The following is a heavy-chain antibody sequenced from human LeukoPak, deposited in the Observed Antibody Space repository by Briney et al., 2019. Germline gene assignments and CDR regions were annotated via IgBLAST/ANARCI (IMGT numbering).Heavy chain of an antibody. Sequence: PGGSLRLSCAVSEFVFSTYYMHWVRQAPGKGLEWVSSIRGESDYIYYRDSVKGRFTISRDNAKNSLYLQMNRLRVEDTAVYFCVREHYDFFLDYWGQGTLVTVSS. D-gene: IGHD3-3*01. CDR1: EFVFSTYY. V-gene: IGHV3-21*06. J-gene: IGHJ4*02. CDR3: VREHYDFFLDY. CDR2: IRGESDYI.